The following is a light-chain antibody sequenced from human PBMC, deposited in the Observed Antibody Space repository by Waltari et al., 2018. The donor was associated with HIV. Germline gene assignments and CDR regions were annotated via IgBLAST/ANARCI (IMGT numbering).Light chain of an antibody. CDR3: AAWDDSLNGYV. V-gene: IGLV1-44*01. CDR2: SSN. Sequence: QSVLTQPPSTSGTPGQRVTISCSGSSSNVGSYSVNWYQQFPEAAPILLIYSSNLRPSGVPDRFSGSKSGTSASLAISGLQSEDEADYYCAAWDDSLNGYVFGSGTKVTVL. CDR1: SSNVGSYS. J-gene: IGLJ1*01.